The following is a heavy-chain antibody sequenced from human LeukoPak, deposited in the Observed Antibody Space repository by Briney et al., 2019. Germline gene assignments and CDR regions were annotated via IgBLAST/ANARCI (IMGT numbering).Heavy chain of an antibody. Sequence: GESLKISCRGSGYRFTNYWIGWVRQMPGKGLEWMGNIYPADSDTRYSPSFQGQVTISADKSISTAYLQWSSLKASDTAMYYCARRKGDGYNSPFDYWGQGTLVTVSS. V-gene: IGHV5-51*01. CDR1: GYRFTNYW. CDR2: IYPADSDT. J-gene: IGHJ4*02. CDR3: ARRKGDGYNSPFDY. D-gene: IGHD5-24*01.